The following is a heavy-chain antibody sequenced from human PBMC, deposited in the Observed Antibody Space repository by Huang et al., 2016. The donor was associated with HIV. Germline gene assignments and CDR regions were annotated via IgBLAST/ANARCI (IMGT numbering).Heavy chain of an antibody. CDR1: GFIFNDFA. V-gene: IGHV3-49*03. CDR2: VRSKAFGGAS. D-gene: IGHD4-17*01. J-gene: IGHJ6*03. Sequence: QLVESGGDSVQSGRSLRLSCRGSGFIFNDFAINWFSQSPGKGLEWIGFVRSKAFGGASKSAPSVKDRLTVSRDEAKNVAFLQMDNLQVDDTAIYYCSPSGDDYFYFYMDVWGNGTTVIVS. CDR3: SPSGDDYFYFYMDV.